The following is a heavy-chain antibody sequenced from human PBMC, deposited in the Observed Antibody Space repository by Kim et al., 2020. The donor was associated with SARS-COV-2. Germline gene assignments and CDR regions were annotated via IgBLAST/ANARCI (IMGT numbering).Heavy chain of an antibody. J-gene: IGHJ4*02. Sequence: DSVKGRLTISRDNSKNTLYLQMNSLRAEDTAVYYCARNGLKGSGSRVFDYWGQGTLVTVSS. V-gene: IGHV3-30*07. CDR3: ARNGLKGSGSRVFDY. D-gene: IGHD1-26*01.